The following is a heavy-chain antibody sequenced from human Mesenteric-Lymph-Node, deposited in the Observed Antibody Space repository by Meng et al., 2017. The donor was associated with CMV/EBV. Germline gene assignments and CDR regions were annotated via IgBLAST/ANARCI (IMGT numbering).Heavy chain of an antibody. Sequence: GESLKISCTASGFTFSSYVMTWVRQAPGKGLEWVSVIYSGGSSIYYADSVKGRFTISRDNSKNTLYLQMNSLRAEDTAVYYCAKESPYGSGNYADYWGQGTLVTVSS. CDR3: AKESPYGSGNYADY. CDR2: IYSGGSSI. CDR1: GFTFSSYV. V-gene: IGHV3-23*03. J-gene: IGHJ4*02. D-gene: IGHD3-10*01.